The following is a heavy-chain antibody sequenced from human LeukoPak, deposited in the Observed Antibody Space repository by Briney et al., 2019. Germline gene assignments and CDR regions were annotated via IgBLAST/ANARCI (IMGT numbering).Heavy chain of an antibody. CDR2: IYASGKT. CDR3: AREVICGGDCYSGAVSAFDI. J-gene: IGHJ3*02. V-gene: IGHV4-61*02. CDR1: GDSISRGRYY. Sequence: SETLSLTCTVSGDSISRGRYYWSWVRQPAGKELEWIGRIYASGKTDYNPYTPSLKSRVTISVDTSKNQFSLKLSSVTAADTAVYYCAREVICGGDCYSGAVSAFDIWGQGTMVTVSS. D-gene: IGHD2-21*02.